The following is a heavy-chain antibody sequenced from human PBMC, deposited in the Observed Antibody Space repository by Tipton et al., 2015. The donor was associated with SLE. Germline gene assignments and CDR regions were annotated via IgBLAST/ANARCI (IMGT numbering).Heavy chain of an antibody. CDR3: ARHRRRGPLGY. CDR2: INHSGST. CDR1: GGSFSGYY. J-gene: IGHJ4*02. V-gene: IGHV4-34*01. D-gene: IGHD3-10*01. Sequence: TLSLTCAVYGGSFSGYYWSWIRQPPGKGLEWIGEINHSGSTNYNPSLKSRVTISVDTSKNQFSLKLSSVTAADTAAYYCARHRRRGPLGYWGQGTLVTVSS.